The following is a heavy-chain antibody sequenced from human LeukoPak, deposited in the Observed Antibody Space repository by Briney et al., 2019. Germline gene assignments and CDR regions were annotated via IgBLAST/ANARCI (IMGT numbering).Heavy chain of an antibody. V-gene: IGHV4-39*07. CDR1: GGSIDRSIYY. D-gene: IGHD1-26*01. J-gene: IGHJ4*02. Sequence: SETLSLTCTVSGGSIDRSIYYWSWIRQPPGKGLEWLGSIFYSGRTYYNPSLKSRVTISLDTSKNQFSLKMTTVTAADTAVYYCARVGGVNPAPNFDYCGQGSLVTVSS. CDR3: ARVGGVNPAPNFDY. CDR2: IFYSGRT.